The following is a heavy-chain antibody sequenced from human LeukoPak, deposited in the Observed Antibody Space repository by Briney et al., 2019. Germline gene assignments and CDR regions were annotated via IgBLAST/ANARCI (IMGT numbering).Heavy chain of an antibody. D-gene: IGHD1-26*01. CDR2: VNPSGGST. V-gene: IGHV1-46*01. CDR3: ARTSGSYLYYFDY. CDR1: GYTFTSYY. J-gene: IGHJ4*02. Sequence: ASVKVSCKASGYTFTSYYMHWVRQAPGQGLEWMGIVNPSGGSTSYAQKFQGRVTMTRDTSTSTAYMELSSLRSEDTAVYYCARTSGSYLYYFDYWGQGTLVTVSS.